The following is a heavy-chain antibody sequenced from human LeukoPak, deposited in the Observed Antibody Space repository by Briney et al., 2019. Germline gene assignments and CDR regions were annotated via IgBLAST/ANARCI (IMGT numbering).Heavy chain of an antibody. CDR1: GGSISGSSYY. D-gene: IGHD4-11*01. V-gene: IGHV4-39*07. J-gene: IGHJ3*02. CDR3: ARFNSNPDAFDI. CDR2: IYYSGST. Sequence: SETLSLTCTVSGGSISGSSYYWGWIRQPPGKGLEWIGSIYYSGSTYYNPSLKSRVTISVDTFKNQFSLKLSSVTAADTAVYYCARFNSNPDAFDIWGQGTMVTVSS.